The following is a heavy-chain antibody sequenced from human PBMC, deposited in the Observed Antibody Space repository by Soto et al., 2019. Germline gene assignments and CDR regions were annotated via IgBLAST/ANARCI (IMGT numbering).Heavy chain of an antibody. D-gene: IGHD4-17*01. V-gene: IGHV1-2*04. CDR2: INPNSGGT. J-gene: IGHJ6*02. CDR3: ARDQPSDYGDYSSGMDV. Sequence: QVQLVQSGAEVKKPGASVKVSCKASGYTFTDFFIHWVRQAPGQGLEWMGWINPNSGGTNYAQKFQGWVTITRDTSISTAYMELSRLRSDDTAVYYCARDQPSDYGDYSSGMDVWGQGTTVIVSS. CDR1: GYTFTDFF.